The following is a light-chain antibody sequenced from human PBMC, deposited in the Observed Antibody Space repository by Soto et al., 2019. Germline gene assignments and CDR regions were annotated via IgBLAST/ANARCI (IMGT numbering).Light chain of an antibody. CDR2: DVS. V-gene: IGLV2-14*01. CDR1: SSDVGGYNY. CDR3: SSYTSSSPVV. Sequence: QSALTQPASVSGSPGQSITISCTGTSSDVGGYNYVSWYQQHPGKAPKLMIYDVSNRPSGVSNRFSGSKSGNTASLTISGLLAEDEADYYCSSYTSSSPVVFGGGTK. J-gene: IGLJ2*01.